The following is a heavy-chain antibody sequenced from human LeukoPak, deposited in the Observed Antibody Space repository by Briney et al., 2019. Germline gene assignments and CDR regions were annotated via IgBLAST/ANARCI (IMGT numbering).Heavy chain of an antibody. D-gene: IGHD6-19*01. J-gene: IGHJ4*02. Sequence: PGGSLRLSCAASGFTFSSYSMNWVRQAPGKGLEWVSSISSSSSYIYYADSVKGRFTISRDNAKNSLYLQMNSLRAEDTAVYYCARAGYSSGWYPYWGQGTLVTVSS. CDR2: ISSSSSYI. CDR3: ARAGYSSGWYPY. CDR1: GFTFSSYS. V-gene: IGHV3-21*01.